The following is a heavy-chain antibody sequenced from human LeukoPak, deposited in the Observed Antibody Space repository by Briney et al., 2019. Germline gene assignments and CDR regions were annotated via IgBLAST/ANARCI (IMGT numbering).Heavy chain of an antibody. Sequence: GGSLRLSCAASGFTFSSHGMSWVRQAPGKGLEWVSAIRGSGGSTYYADSVKGRFTISRDNSKNTLYLQMNSLRAEDTAVYYCAKVASMVRGVIGPGCWGQGTLVTVS. D-gene: IGHD3-10*01. V-gene: IGHV3-23*01. J-gene: IGHJ4*02. CDR2: IRGSGGST. CDR3: AKVASMVRGVIGPGC. CDR1: GFTFSSHG.